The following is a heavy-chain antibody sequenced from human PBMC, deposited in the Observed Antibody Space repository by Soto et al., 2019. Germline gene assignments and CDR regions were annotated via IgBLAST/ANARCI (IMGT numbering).Heavy chain of an antibody. CDR1: GYTFTNYD. J-gene: IGHJ5*02. CDR2: MNPNRGNT. V-gene: IGHV1-8*01. Sequence: QVQLVQSGAEVKKPGASVKVSCKASGYTFTNYDINWVRQATGQGLEWMGWMNPNRGNTGYVQKFQGRVTMTRNTSISPAYMELRRMRSEDTAVYYCARVRLVRGVITRRWFEHWGQGTLVTVSS. CDR3: ARVRLVRGVITRRWFEH. D-gene: IGHD3-10*01.